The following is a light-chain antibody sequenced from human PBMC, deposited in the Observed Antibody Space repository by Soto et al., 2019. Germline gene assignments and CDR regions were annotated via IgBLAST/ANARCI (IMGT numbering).Light chain of an antibody. CDR2: HGN. V-gene: IGLV1-44*01. J-gene: IGLJ2*01. CDR1: SSNIGSNA. Sequence: QSVLTQPPSASGTPGQRVTISCSGSSSNIGSNAINWYHQLPGAAPKLLIYHGNQRPSGVPDRFSGSKSGTSASLAIGGLKFEDEADYSGPDWVDPRNGVVFGGGPKPTAL. CDR3: PDWVDPRNGVV.